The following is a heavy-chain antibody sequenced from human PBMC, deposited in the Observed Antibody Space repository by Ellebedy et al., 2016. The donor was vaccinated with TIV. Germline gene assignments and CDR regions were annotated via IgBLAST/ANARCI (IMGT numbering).Heavy chain of an antibody. J-gene: IGHJ4*02. Sequence: SGPTLVKPTETLTLTCTVSGFSLGNPRMGVSWIRQPPGKALEWLAHFFSNDEKAYSTSLKSRLTISKDTPKSQVVLTMTNMDPVDTATYYCARIVLGEMATITWGQGTLVTVSS. V-gene: IGHV2-26*01. CDR2: FFSNDEK. CDR3: ARIVLGEMATIT. CDR1: GFSLGNPRMG. D-gene: IGHD5-24*01.